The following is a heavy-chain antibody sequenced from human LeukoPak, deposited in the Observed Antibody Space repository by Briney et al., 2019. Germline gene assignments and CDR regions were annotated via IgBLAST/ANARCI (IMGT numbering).Heavy chain of an antibody. CDR3: AKGYYDSSGTDY. D-gene: IGHD3-22*01. Sequence: GGSLRLSCAASGFTFDDYAMHWVRQDPGKGLEGVSGISWNSGSIGYADSLKGRFTISRDNAKNSLYLQMNSLRAEDTASYYCAKGYYDSSGTDYWGQGTLVTVSS. CDR1: GFTFDDYA. J-gene: IGHJ4*02. CDR2: ISWNSGSI. V-gene: IGHV3-9*01.